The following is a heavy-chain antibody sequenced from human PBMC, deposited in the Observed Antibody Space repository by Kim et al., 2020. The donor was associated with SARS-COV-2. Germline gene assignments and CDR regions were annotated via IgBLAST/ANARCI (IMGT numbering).Heavy chain of an antibody. V-gene: IGHV5-51*01. CDR2: IYPGDSDT. J-gene: IGHJ1*01. CDR1: GYSFTSYW. Sequence: GESLKISCKGSGYSFTSYWIGWVRQMPGKGLEWMXIIYPGDSDTRYSPSFQGRVTISADKSISTAYLQWSSLKASDTAMYYCARGPLLYYGDYTAAYFQHXGQGTLVTVSS. CDR3: ARGPLLYYGDYTAAYFQH. D-gene: IGHD4-17*01.